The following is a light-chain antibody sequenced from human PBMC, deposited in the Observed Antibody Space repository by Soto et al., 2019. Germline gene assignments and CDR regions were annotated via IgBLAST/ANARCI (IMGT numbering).Light chain of an antibody. CDR2: DVS. CDR1: SSDFGVYNS. Sequence: QSALTQPASASGSPGQSVTISCTGTSSDFGVYNSVSWYQQHPGKAPKVMIYDVSKRPSGVSNCFSGSKSGNTASMTISGLEAEDAADYYCSSYTINVNDVFGAATKLTVL. CDR3: SSYTINVNDV. V-gene: IGLV2-14*01. J-gene: IGLJ1*01.